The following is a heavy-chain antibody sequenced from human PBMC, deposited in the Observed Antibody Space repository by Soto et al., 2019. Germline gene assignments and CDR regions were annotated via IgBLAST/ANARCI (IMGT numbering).Heavy chain of an antibody. V-gene: IGHV4-39*01. CDR1: GDSISSISHY. CDR2: IYYNGNT. CDR3: ARRRNSGYDFVN. J-gene: IGHJ4*02. Sequence: TSETLSLTCTVSGDSISSISHYWGWIRQPPGKELEWSGMIYYNGNTYYNPSLKSRVTIPVDTPKNQFSLNLSSVTAADTAVYYCARRRNSGYDFVNWGQGTLVTVS. D-gene: IGHD5-12*01.